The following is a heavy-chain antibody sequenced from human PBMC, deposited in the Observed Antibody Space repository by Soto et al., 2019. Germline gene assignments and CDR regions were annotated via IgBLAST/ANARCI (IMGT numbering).Heavy chain of an antibody. CDR2: IYYSGST. J-gene: IGHJ6*03. D-gene: IGHD1-7*01. Sequence: SETLSLTCTVSGGSISSYYWSWIRQPPGKALEWIGYIYYSGSTNYNPSLKSRVTISVDTSKNQFSLKLSSVTAADTAVYYCARTEYIWNYVEYYYYMYFWGQGTTVTVSS. CDR1: GGSISSYY. V-gene: IGHV4-59*08. CDR3: ARTEYIWNYVEYYYYMYF.